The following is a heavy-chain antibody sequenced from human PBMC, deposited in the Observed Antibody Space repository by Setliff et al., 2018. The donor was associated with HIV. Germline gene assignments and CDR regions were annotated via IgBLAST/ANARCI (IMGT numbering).Heavy chain of an antibody. V-gene: IGHV3-23*01. CDR1: GFTFSTYA. J-gene: IGHJ6*03. D-gene: IGHD2-15*01. Sequence: PGGSLRLSCAASGFTFSTYAMGWVRQAPGKGLEWVSTVGAVGGPTHYADSVKGRFTISRDNSKNTLYLQMNSLRAKDAAVYYCAKAFGYCSGGSCPVLMDVWGKGTTVTVSS. CDR2: VGAVGGPT. CDR3: AKAFGYCSGGSCPVLMDV.